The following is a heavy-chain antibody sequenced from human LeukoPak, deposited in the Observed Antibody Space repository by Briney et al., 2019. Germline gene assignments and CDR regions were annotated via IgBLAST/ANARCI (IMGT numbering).Heavy chain of an antibody. D-gene: IGHD3-10*01. CDR2: IIPILGIA. V-gene: IGHV1-69*04. CDR3: ARTPGELWFGWYFDL. J-gene: IGHJ2*01. CDR1: EGTFSSYA. Sequence: SVKVSCKASEGTFSSYAISWVRQAPGQGLEWMGRIIPILGIANYAQKFQGRVTITADKSTSTAYMELSSLRSEDTAVYYCARTPGELWFGWYFDLWGRGTLVTVSS.